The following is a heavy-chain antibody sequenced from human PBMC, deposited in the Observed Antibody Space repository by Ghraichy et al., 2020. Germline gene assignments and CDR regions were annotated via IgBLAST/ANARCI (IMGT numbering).Heavy chain of an antibody. D-gene: IGHD4-23*01. J-gene: IGHJ4*02. CDR1: GFTLSDYW. Sequence: GGSLRLSCAASGFTLSDYWMNWVRQAPGKGPEWVAIIKQGGSEKHYVDSVKGRFTISRDNAKNSLSLQMNSLRPDDTAVYYWTTTPYGGADFWGQGTLVTVSS. CDR3: TTTPYGGADF. V-gene: IGHV3-7*01. CDR2: IKQGGSEK.